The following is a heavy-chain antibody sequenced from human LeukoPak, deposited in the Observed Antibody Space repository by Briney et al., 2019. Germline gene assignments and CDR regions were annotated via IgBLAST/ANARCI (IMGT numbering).Heavy chain of an antibody. V-gene: IGHV3-9*01. CDR1: GFTFDDYA. CDR3: AKDGGAAFYYFDY. Sequence: GGSLRLSCAASGFTFDDYAMHWVRQAPGKGLEWVSGISWNSGTIAYAYSVKGRFTISRDNAKNSLYLQMNSLRAEDTALYYCAKDGGAAFYYFDYWGQGTLVTVSS. D-gene: IGHD6-13*01. CDR2: ISWNSGTI. J-gene: IGHJ4*02.